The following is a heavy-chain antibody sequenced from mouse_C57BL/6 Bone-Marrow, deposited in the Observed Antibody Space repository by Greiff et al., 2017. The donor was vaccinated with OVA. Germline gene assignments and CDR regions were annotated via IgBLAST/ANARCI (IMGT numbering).Heavy chain of an antibody. J-gene: IGHJ2*01. CDR1: GFNIKDDY. Sequence: DVQLQPSWAELVRPGASVKLSCTASGFNIKDDYMHWVKQRPEQGLEWIGWIDPENGDTEYASKFQGKATITADTSSNTAYLQLSSLTSEDTAVYYCTTATGTNYWGQGTTLTVSS. CDR3: TTATGTNY. D-gene: IGHD4-1*01. V-gene: IGHV14-4*01. CDR2: IDPENGDT.